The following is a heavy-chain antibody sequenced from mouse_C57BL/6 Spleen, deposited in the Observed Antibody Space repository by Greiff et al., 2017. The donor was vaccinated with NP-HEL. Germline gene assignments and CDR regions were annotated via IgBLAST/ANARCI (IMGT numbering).Heavy chain of an antibody. J-gene: IGHJ1*03. V-gene: IGHV5-17*01. CDR2: ISSGSSTI. Sequence: EVKLVESGEGLVKPGGSLKLSCAASGFTFSSYAMSWVRQTPEKRLEWVAYISSGSSTIYYADTVKGRFTISRDNAKNTLFLQMTSLRSEDTAMYYCARRYYDYDEDFDVWGTGTTVTVSS. CDR3: ARRYYDYDEDFDV. D-gene: IGHD2-4*01. CDR1: GFTFSSYA.